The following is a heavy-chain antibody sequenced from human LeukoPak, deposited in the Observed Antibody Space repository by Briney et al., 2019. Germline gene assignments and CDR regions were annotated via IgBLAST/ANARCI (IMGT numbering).Heavy chain of an antibody. CDR3: ARSGAFDI. D-gene: IGHD3-10*01. J-gene: IGHJ3*02. CDR2: INSSGST. V-gene: IGHV4-4*07. Sequence: KSSKTLSLTCTVSGGSISNYFWNWIRQPAGKALEWIGRINSSGSTNYNPSLKSRVTMSVDTSKNQLSLRLSSVTAADTAVYYCARSGAFDIWGQGTMVTVSS. CDR1: GGSISNYF.